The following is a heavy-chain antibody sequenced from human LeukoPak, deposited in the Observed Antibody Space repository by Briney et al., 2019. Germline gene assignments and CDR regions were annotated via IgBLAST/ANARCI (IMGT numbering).Heavy chain of an antibody. V-gene: IGHV3-48*01. D-gene: IGHD6-13*01. CDR2: ISSSSSTI. J-gene: IGHJ5*02. CDR1: GFTFSSYS. Sequence: PGGSLRLSCAASGFTFSSYSMDWVRQAPGKGLEWVSYISSSSSTIYYADSVKGRLTISRDNAKNSLYLQMNSLRAEDTAVYYCARDLVAAAGDNWFDPWGQGTLVTVSS. CDR3: ARDLVAAAGDNWFDP.